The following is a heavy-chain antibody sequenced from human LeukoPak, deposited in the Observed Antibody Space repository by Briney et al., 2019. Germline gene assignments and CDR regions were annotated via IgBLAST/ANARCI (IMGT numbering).Heavy chain of an antibody. CDR1: GFTFNRNA. CDR2: IGGSGDKT. D-gene: IGHD6-19*01. CDR3: VRRGDASSGWGDHDF. Sequence: GGSLRLSCAASGFTFNRNAISCVRQAPGKGLEWVSTIGGSGDKTFYAASVKGRFTISRDNSKTMVHLQINSLTGEDTALYYCVRRGDASSGWGDHDFWGQGALVTVSS. V-gene: IGHV3-23*01. J-gene: IGHJ4*02.